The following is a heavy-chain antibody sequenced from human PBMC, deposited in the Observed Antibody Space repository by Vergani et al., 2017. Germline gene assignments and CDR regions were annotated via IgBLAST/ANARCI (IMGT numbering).Heavy chain of an antibody. J-gene: IGHJ4*02. Sequence: QVQLQQWGAGLLKPSETLSLTCAVYGGSFSGYYWSWIRQPPGKGLEWIGEINHSGSTNYNPSLKSRVTISVDTSKNQFSLKLSSVTAADTAVYYGARGGWIQLWLLDYWGQGTLVTVSS. V-gene: IGHV4-34*01. D-gene: IGHD5-18*01. CDR3: ARGGWIQLWLLDY. CDR1: GGSFSGYY. CDR2: INHSGST.